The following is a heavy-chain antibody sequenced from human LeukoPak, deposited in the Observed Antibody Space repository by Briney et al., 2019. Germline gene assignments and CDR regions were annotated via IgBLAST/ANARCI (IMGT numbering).Heavy chain of an antibody. CDR3: ARRQGCSSSSCPPDS. CDR1: GYSFTTYW. J-gene: IGHJ4*02. Sequence: GESLKISCRGSGYSFTTYWIGWVRQLPGKGLEWMVIIYPGDSDTRYSPSFQGQVTMSADKSINTAYLQWSSLKASDTAMYYCARRQGCSSSSCPPDSWGQGTLVTVSS. D-gene: IGHD2-15*01. CDR2: IYPGDSDT. V-gene: IGHV5-51*01.